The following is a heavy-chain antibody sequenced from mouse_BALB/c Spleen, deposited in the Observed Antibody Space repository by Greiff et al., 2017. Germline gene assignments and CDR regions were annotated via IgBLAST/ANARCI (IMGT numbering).Heavy chain of an antibody. D-gene: IGHD2-14*01. CDR3: AREERYDGYYYAMDY. Sequence: EVQLQQTGPELVKPGASVKISCKASGYSFTDYIMLWVKQSHGKSLEWIGNINPYYGSTSYNLKFKGKATLTVDKSSSTAYMQLNSLTSEDSAVYYCAREERYDGYYYAMDYWGQGTSVTVSS. CDR2: INPYYGST. J-gene: IGHJ4*01. CDR1: GYSFTDYI. V-gene: IGHV1-39*01.